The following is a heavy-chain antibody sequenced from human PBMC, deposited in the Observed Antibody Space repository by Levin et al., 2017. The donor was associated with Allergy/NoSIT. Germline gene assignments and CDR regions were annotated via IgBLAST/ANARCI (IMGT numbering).Heavy chain of an antibody. V-gene: IGHV3-49*03. Sequence: PGGSLRLSCTASGFTFGHYAITWFRQAPGKGLEWVSFIRAKASGGTTEYAASVKGRFTLSRDDSKSIAYLQMNSLKTEDTAVYYCTRDRVLTDYWGQGTLVTVSS. J-gene: IGHJ4*02. CDR2: IRAKASGGTT. CDR3: TRDRVLTDY. CDR1: GFTFGHYA. D-gene: IGHD2-8*01.